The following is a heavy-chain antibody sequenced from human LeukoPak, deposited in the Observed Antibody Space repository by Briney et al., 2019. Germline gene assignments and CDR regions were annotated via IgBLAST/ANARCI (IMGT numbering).Heavy chain of an antibody. CDR3: ARVGRQQLVYYYFDY. CDR1: GFTFSAYD. D-gene: IGHD6-13*01. CDR2: VTGSGSTT. Sequence: PGGSLRLSCAASGFTFSAYDMSWVRQGPGKGLEWVSCVTGSGSTTYYADSVKGRFTISRDNSKNTLYLQMNSLRAEDTAVYYCARVGRQQLVYYYFDYWGQGTLVTVSS. V-gene: IGHV3-23*01. J-gene: IGHJ4*02.